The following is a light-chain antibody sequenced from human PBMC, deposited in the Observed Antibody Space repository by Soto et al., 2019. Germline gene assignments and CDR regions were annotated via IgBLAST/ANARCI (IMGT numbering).Light chain of an antibody. CDR1: QSVSSNY. CDR2: GAS. Sequence: EIVLTQSPGTLSLSPGERATLSCRASQSVSSNYLAWYQQKPGQAPRLLIYGASSRATGIPDRFSGSGSGTDFTLTIRRLEPEDIAVYFCQQYGSSPRTFGQGTKVEIK. CDR3: QQYGSSPRT. J-gene: IGKJ1*01. V-gene: IGKV3-20*01.